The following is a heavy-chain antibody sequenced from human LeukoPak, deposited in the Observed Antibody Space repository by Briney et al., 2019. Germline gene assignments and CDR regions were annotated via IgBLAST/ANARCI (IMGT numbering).Heavy chain of an antibody. D-gene: IGHD4-11*01. Sequence: PSETLSLTCAVSGYSISSSYYWGWIRQPPGKGLEGIGTIYHSGSTHYNPSLKSRVTLSVDTSKNQFSLKLRSVTAADTAVYYCASLPSNTVTHYYWGRGTLVTVSS. CDR3: ASLPSNTVTHYY. V-gene: IGHV4-38-2*01. J-gene: IGHJ4*02. CDR1: GYSISSSYY. CDR2: IYHSGST.